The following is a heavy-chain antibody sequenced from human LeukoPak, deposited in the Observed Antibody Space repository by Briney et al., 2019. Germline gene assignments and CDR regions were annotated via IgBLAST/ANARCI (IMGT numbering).Heavy chain of an antibody. D-gene: IGHD1-26*01. J-gene: IGHJ4*02. CDR1: GFTFSSCA. CDR2: ISGSGGTT. CDR3: TKDIRLGVTQPYYFDY. Sequence: PGGSLRLSCAASGFTFSSCAMSWVRQAPGKGLEWVSGISGSGGTTYYADSVKGRFTISRDSSKNTLELQMNSLTAEDTALYYCTKDIRLGVTQPYYFDYWGQGTVVTVSS. V-gene: IGHV3-23*01.